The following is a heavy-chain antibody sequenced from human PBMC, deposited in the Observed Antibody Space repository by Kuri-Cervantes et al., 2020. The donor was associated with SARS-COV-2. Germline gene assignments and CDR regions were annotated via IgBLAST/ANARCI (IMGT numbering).Heavy chain of an antibody. CDR3: ASELSGYAPLDY. V-gene: IGHV3-30-3*01. CDR2: ISYDGSNK. CDR1: GFNYLNYA. J-gene: IGHJ4*02. Sequence: GESLKISCSASGFNYLNYAIHWARQAPGKGLEWVAVISYDGSNKYYADSVKGRFTISKDNSKNTLYLQMNSLRAEDTAVYYCASELSGYAPLDYWGQGTLVTVSS. D-gene: IGHD5-12*01.